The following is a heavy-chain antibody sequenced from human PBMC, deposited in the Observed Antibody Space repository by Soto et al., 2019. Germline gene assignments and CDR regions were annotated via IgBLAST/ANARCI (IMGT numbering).Heavy chain of an antibody. CDR3: AKDFVSRNGVYDPFDI. CDR2: IGGAGSNI. D-gene: IGHD2-8*01. Sequence: SLRLSCASSGFIFSEFAMTWVRQAPGKGLEWVSVIGGAGSNIHYADSLEVRFTVSRDDSDYTPYLRMGSLRGEHTDVYDCAKDFVSRNGVYDPFDIGGSGTKVTVSS. J-gene: IGHJ3*02. CDR1: GFIFSEFA. V-gene: IGHV3-23*01.